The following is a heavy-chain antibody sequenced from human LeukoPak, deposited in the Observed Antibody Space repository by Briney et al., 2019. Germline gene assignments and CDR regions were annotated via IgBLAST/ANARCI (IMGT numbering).Heavy chain of an antibody. CDR2: ISGSGNGT. Sequence: GGSLRLSCEASGFTFSSYSLSWVRQAPGKGLEWVAAISGSGNGTYYADSVRGRFTVSRDSSKDTIYLEMDSLRAEDTAVYYCAKDRAAMRITMVRGVAPLYWGQGTLVTVSS. V-gene: IGHV3-23*01. D-gene: IGHD3-10*01. CDR1: GFTFSSYS. J-gene: IGHJ4*02. CDR3: AKDRAAMRITMVRGVAPLY.